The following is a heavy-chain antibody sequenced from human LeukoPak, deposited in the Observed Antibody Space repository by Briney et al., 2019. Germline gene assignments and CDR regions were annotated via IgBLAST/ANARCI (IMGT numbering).Heavy chain of an antibody. J-gene: IGHJ4*02. D-gene: IGHD3-22*01. CDR3: ARGTGDSCKD. CDR1: GGSIRSGGDS. V-gene: IGHV4-30-2*01. CDR2: IYHSGST. Sequence: SETLSLTCAVSGGSIRSGGDSWSWIRQPPGKGLEWIGYIYHSGSTYYNPSLKSRVSISVDRSKNQFSLQLNSVTPEDTAVYYCARGTGDSCKDWGLGTLVTVSS.